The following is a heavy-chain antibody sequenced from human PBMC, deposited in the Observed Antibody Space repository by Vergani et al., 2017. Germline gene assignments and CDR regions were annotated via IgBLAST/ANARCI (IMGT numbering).Heavy chain of an antibody. J-gene: IGHJ4*02. D-gene: IGHD4-23*01. CDR1: GGSISSYY. CDR2: IYYSGST. V-gene: IGHV4-59*01. Sequence: QVQLQESGPGLVKPSETLSLTCTVSGGSISSYYWSWIRQPPGKGLEWIGYIYYSGSTNYNPSLKRRVTISVDTSKNQFSLKLSSVTAADTAVYYCARNDCGGKPVDYWGQGTLVTVSS. CDR3: ARNDCGGKPVDY.